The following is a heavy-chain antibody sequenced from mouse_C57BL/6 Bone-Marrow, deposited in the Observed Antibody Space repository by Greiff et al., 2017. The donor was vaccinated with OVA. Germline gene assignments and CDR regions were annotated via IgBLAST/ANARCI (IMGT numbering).Heavy chain of an antibody. Sequence: EVQRVESGGGLVQSGRSLRLSCATSGFTFSDFYMEWVRQAPGKGLEWIAASRNKANDYTTEYSASGKGRFIVSRDTSQSILYLQMNALRAEDTAIYYCARDDYYWYFDVWGTGTTVTVSS. CDR3: ARDDYYWYFDV. CDR2: SRNKANDYTT. CDR1: GFTFSDFY. J-gene: IGHJ1*03. V-gene: IGHV7-1*01.